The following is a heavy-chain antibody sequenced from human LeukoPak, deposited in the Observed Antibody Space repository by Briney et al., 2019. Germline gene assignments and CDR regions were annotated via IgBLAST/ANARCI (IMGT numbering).Heavy chain of an antibody. CDR2: ISYDGSNK. J-gene: IGHJ4*02. V-gene: IGHV3-30*18. CDR1: GFTFSSYG. Sequence: PGRSLRLSCAASGFTFSSYGMHWVRQAPGKGPEWVAVISYDGSNKYYADSVKGRFTISRDNSKNTLYLQMNSLRAEDTAVYYCAKRKDSFDYGSGSLDYWGQGTLVTVSS. D-gene: IGHD3-10*01. CDR3: AKRKDSFDYGSGSLDY.